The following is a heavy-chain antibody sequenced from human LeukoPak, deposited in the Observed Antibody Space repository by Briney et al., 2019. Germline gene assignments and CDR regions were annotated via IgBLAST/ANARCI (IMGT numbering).Heavy chain of an antibody. Sequence: AETLSLTCAVYGGSFSGYYWSWIRQPPGKGLEWIGEINHSGSTNYNPSLKSRGTISVDTYKNQFSLKLSSVTTADAAVYYCARSSLRGATPYYMDVWGKGTTVTVSS. V-gene: IGHV4-34*01. J-gene: IGHJ6*03. CDR1: GGSFSGYY. D-gene: IGHD5-12*01. CDR2: INHSGST. CDR3: ARSSLRGATPYYMDV.